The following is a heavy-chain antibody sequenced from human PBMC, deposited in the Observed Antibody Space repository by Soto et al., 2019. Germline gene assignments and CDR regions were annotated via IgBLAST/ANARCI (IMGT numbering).Heavy chain of an antibody. CDR1: GFTFSNAW. D-gene: IGHD4-17*01. J-gene: IGHJ6*02. CDR2: IKSKTDGGTT. Sequence: EVQLVESGGGLVKPGGSLRLSCAASGFTFSNAWMSWVRQAPGKGLEWVGRIKSKTDGGTTDYAAPVKGRFTISRDDSNNTLYLQMNSLKTEDTAVYYCTTALEVTTVTSPRNSYYYYGLDVWGQGTTVTVSS. V-gene: IGHV3-15*01. CDR3: TTALEVTTVTSPRNSYYYYGLDV.